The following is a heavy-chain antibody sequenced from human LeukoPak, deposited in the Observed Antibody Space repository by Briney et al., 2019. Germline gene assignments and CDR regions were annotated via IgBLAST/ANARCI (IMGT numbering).Heavy chain of an antibody. D-gene: IGHD2-15*01. CDR1: GGSISTYY. V-gene: IGHV4-59*08. Sequence: PSETLSLTCSVSGGSISTYYWSWIRQPPGKGLEWIAYISDSGSTRYRPSLRGRLSISMDKSKNMFSLKLNSVTAADTPVYYCARPDSHLSAFDIWGQGTKVTVS. J-gene: IGHJ3*02. CDR2: ISDSGST. CDR3: ARPDSHLSAFDI.